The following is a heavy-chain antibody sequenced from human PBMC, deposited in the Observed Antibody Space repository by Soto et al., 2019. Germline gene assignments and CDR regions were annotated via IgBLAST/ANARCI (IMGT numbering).Heavy chain of an antibody. V-gene: IGHV3-11*01. CDR1: GFTFSDYY. Sequence: QVQLVESGGGLVKPGGSLRLSCVASGFTFSDYYMSWIRQAPGKGLEWVSYISSSGTTIYYADSVKGRFTISRDNAKNSLYLQMNSLRAEDTAVHYCARGPYDYVWGSDPPHFDYWGQGTLVTVSS. J-gene: IGHJ4*02. CDR2: ISSSGTTI. D-gene: IGHD3-16*02. CDR3: ARGPYDYVWGSDPPHFDY.